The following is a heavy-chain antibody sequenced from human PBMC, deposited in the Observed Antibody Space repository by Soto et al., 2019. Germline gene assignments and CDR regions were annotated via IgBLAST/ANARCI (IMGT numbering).Heavy chain of an antibody. J-gene: IGHJ6*02. CDR2: IDPSDSYT. CDR1: VYSFTSYW. V-gene: IGHV5-10-1*01. D-gene: IGHD6-6*01. CDR3: ARHASAGYSSSSGRGYYYGMDV. Sequence: GESLKISCKGSVYSFTSYWISWVRQMPGKGLEWMGRIDPSDSYTNYSPSFQGHVTISADKSISTAYLQWSSLKASDTAMYYCARHASAGYSSSSGRGYYYGMDVWGQGTTVTVSS.